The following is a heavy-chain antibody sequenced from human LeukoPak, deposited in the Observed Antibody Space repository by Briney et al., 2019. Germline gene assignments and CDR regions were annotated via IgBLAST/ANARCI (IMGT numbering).Heavy chain of an antibody. V-gene: IGHV2-5*02. CDR2: IYWDDDK. J-gene: IGHJ4*02. CDR3: AHSHLYGSGSLPFDY. Sequence: ECGPTLVKPTQTLTLTCTFSGFSLSTSGVGVGWIRQPPGKALEWLALIYWDDDKRYSPSLKSRLTITKDTSKNQVVLTMTNMDPVDTATYYSAHSHLYGSGSLPFDYWGQGTLVTVSS. D-gene: IGHD3-10*01. CDR1: GFSLSTSGVG.